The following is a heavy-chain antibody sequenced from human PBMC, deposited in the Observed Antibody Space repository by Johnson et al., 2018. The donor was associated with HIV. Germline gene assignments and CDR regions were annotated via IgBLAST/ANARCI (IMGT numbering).Heavy chain of an antibody. CDR2: ILYDGSNE. CDR3: ARDRAPVYSSSSTPFDAFDI. D-gene: IGHD6-6*01. J-gene: IGHJ3*02. Sequence: QVQLVESGGGVVQPGRSLRLSCTASGFTLSSYAIHWVRQAPGKGLEWVAVILYDGSNEYYADSVKGRFTISRDNSKNTLYLQINSLRAEDTAVYYCARDRAPVYSSSSTPFDAFDIWGQGTMVTVSS. CDR1: GFTLSSYA. V-gene: IGHV3-30-3*01.